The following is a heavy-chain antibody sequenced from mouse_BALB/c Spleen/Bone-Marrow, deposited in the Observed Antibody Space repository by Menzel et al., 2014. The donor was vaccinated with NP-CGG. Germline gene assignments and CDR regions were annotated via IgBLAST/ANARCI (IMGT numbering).Heavy chain of an antibody. CDR1: GYTFTSYW. CDR3: ARMGVWG. D-gene: IGHD2-10*02. V-gene: IGHV1-4*01. CDR2: INPSTGYT. J-gene: IGHJ4*01. Sequence: QVQLKESGAELATPGASVKMSCKASGYTFTSYWMHWVKQRPGQGLEWIGYINPSTGYTEYNQKFKDKATLTADKSSSTAYMQLSSLTSEDSAVYYCARMGVWGWGQGTSVTVSS.